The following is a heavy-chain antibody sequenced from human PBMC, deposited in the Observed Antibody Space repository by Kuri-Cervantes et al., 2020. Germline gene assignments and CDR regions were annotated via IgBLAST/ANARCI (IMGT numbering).Heavy chain of an antibody. CDR2: ISYDGSNK. J-gene: IGHJ6*02. CDR1: GFTFSSYV. CDR3: ARGRGSYHYYYYGMDV. Sequence: GGSLRLSCAASGFTFSSYVMHWVRQAPGKGLEWVAVISYDGSNKYYADSVKGRFTISRDNSKNTLYLQMNSLRAEDTAVYYCARGRGSYHYYYYGMDVWGQGTTVTVSS. D-gene: IGHD1-26*01. V-gene: IGHV3-30-3*01.